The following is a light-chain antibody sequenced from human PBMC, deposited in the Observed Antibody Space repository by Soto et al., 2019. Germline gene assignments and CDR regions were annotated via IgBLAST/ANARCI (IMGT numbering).Light chain of an antibody. Sequence: QSVLTQPRSVSGSPGQSVTISCTGTTSDVGGYNYVSWYQQHPGKAPKLMIYDVSKRPSGVPDRFSGSKSGNKASLTISGLQSEDEADYYFCSYAGSYTWVFGGGTELVVL. J-gene: IGLJ3*02. V-gene: IGLV2-11*01. CDR1: TSDVGGYNY. CDR3: CSYAGSYTWV. CDR2: DVS.